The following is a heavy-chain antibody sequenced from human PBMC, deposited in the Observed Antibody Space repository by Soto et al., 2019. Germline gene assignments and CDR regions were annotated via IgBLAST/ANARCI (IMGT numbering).Heavy chain of an antibody. CDR3: TTAPPYSSSSSFYY. V-gene: IGHV3-15*01. CDR1: GFTFSNAW. D-gene: IGHD6-6*01. Sequence: EVQLVESGGGLVKPGGSLRLSCAASGFTFSNAWMSWVRQAPGKGLEWVGRIKSKTDGGTTDYAAPVKGRFTISRDDSKNTLYLQMNSLKTEDTAVYYCTTAPPYSSSSSFYYWGQGSLVTVSS. J-gene: IGHJ4*02. CDR2: IKSKTDGGTT.